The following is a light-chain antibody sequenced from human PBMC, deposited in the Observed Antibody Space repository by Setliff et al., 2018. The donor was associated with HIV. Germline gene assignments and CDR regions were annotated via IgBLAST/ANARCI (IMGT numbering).Light chain of an antibody. CDR3: SSYTSSSARV. V-gene: IGLV2-14*01. CDR2: EVS. J-gene: IGLJ1*01. Sequence: QSALTQPASVSGSPGQSITISCTGTSSDVGGYNYVSWYQQHPGKAPKLMIYEVSNRPSGVSNRFSGSKSDNTASLTISGLQAEDEADYYCSSYTSSSARVFGTGTKVTV. CDR1: SSDVGGYNY.